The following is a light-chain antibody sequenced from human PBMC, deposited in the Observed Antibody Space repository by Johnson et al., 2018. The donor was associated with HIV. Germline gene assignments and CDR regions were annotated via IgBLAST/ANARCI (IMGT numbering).Light chain of an antibody. CDR1: SSNIGNNY. V-gene: IGLV1-51*01. J-gene: IGLJ1*01. Sequence: QSVLTQPPSVSAAPGQKVTISCSGSSSNIGNNYVSWYQQLPGAAPKVLIYDNSKRPSGIPDRFSGSTSGTSATLVITGLQTGDEADYHCATWDSSLSAGRVFGTGTKVTVL. CDR3: ATWDSSLSAGRV. CDR2: DNS.